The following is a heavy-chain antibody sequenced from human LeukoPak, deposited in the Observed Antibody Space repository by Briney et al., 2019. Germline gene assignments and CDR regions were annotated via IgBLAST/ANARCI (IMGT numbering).Heavy chain of an antibody. CDR3: XXXXXXXGLRYYYYMDV. J-gene: IGHJ6*03. CDR1: GDSISSSSSY. CDR2: IYYSGST. D-gene: IGHD2-8*01. Sequence: SETLSLTCSVSGDSISSSSSYWGWIRQPPGKGLEWIGSIYYSGSTDYNPSLKSRVTISVDMSKDQFSLKLSSVTAADTAVYYXXXXXXXXGLRYYYYMDVWAKGPRSPSP. V-gene: IGHV4-39*03.